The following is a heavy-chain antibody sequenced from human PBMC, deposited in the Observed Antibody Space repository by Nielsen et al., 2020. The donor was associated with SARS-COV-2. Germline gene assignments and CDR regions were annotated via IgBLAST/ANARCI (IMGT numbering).Heavy chain of an antibody. V-gene: IGHV3-30-3*01. D-gene: IGHD1-26*01. CDR3: ARDQSLVGAYEY. Sequence: WIRQPPGKGLEWVAVISYDGSNKYYADSVKGRFTISRDNSKNTLYLQMNGLTSEDTAVYYCARDQSLVGAYEYWGQGTLVTVSS. CDR2: ISYDGSNK. J-gene: IGHJ4*02.